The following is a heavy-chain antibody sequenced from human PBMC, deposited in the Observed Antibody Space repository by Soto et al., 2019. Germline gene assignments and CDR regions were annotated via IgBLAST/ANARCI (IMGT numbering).Heavy chain of an antibody. Sequence: QVQLVQSGAEVKQPGASVKVSCKASGYTFTGYYMHWVRQAPGQGLEWMGWINPNSGGTNYAQKFQGWVTMTRDTSISTAYMELSRLRSDDTAVYYCARPHTAMVTALAFDIWGQGTMVTVSS. CDR2: INPNSGGT. CDR3: ARPHTAMVTALAFDI. CDR1: GYTFTGYY. D-gene: IGHD5-18*01. V-gene: IGHV1-2*04. J-gene: IGHJ3*02.